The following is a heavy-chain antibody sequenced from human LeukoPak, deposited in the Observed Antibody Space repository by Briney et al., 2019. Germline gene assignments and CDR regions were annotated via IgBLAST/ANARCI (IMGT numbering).Heavy chain of an antibody. CDR1: GFTFSSYA. J-gene: IGHJ4*02. Sequence: GRSVRLSCAASGFTFSSYAMHWVRQAPGKGLEWVSSISRSNIYKYYADSVKGRFTISRDNAKNSLYLQMNSLRAEDTAVYYCAREGSGSYQDYFDYWGQGTLVTVSS. CDR2: ISRSNIYK. D-gene: IGHD3-10*01. V-gene: IGHV3-21*01. CDR3: AREGSGSYQDYFDY.